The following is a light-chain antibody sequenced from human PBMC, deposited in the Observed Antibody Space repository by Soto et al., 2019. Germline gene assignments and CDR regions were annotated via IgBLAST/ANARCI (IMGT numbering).Light chain of an antibody. J-gene: IGKJ2*01. V-gene: IGKV1-5*03. CDR1: QSISSW. Sequence: DIQMTQSPSTLSASVGDRVTITCRASQSISSWLAWYQQKPGKAPKVLIYKASRLESGVPSRFSGSGCGTEFTLTISNVQPDDSATYYCQQYKSYPYTFGQGTKLEIK. CDR2: KAS. CDR3: QQYKSYPYT.